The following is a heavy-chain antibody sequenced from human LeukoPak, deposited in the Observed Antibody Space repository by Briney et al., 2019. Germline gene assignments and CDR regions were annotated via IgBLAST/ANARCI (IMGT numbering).Heavy chain of an antibody. CDR3: ARDTAMAPNWYFDL. V-gene: IGHV1-18*01. CDR2: ISAYNGNT. CDR1: GYTFTSYG. J-gene: IGHJ2*01. D-gene: IGHD5-18*01. Sequence: GASVKVSCKASGYTFTSYGISWVRQAPGQGLEWMGWISAYNGNTNCAQKLQGRVTMATDTSTSTAYMELRSLRSDDTAVYYCARDTAMAPNWYFDLWGRGTLVTVSS.